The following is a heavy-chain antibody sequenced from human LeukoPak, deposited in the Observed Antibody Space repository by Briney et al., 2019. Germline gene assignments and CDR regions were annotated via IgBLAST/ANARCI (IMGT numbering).Heavy chain of an antibody. J-gene: IGHJ4*02. Sequence: GGSLRLSCAASGFTFSSYAMSWVRQAPGKGLEWVSAISGSGGSTYYADSVKGRFTISRDNSKNTLYLQMNSLRAEDTAVYYCAKECDPEYSSSWYQGYFDYWGQGTLVTVSS. CDR1: GFTFSSYA. CDR2: ISGSGGST. D-gene: IGHD6-13*01. CDR3: AKECDPEYSSSWYQGYFDY. V-gene: IGHV3-23*01.